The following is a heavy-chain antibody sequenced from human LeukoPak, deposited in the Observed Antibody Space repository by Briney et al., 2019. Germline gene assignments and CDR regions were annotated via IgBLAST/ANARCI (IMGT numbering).Heavy chain of an antibody. CDR3: ARDRLVGTSGFAFDI. V-gene: IGHV4-31*03. Sequence: SETLSLTCTVSGGSISSGGYYWSWIRQHPGKGLEWIGYIYYSGSTYYNPSLKSRVTISVDTSKYQFSLKLSSVTAADTDVYYCARDRLVGTSGFAFDIWGQGTMVTVSS. CDR1: GGSISSGGYY. D-gene: IGHD1-26*01. CDR2: IYYSGST. J-gene: IGHJ3*02.